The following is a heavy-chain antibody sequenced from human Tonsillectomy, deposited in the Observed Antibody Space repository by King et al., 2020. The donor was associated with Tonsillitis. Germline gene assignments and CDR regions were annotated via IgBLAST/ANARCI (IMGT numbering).Heavy chain of an antibody. D-gene: IGHD2-15*01. CDR1: GFTFDDYA. Sequence: VQLVESGGGLVQPGRSLRLSCAASGFTFDDYAMHWVRQDPGKGLEWVSGISWSSGSIGYADSVKGRFTISRDNAKNSLYLQMNSLRAEDTALYYCAKLGDSTFDYWGQGTLVTVSS. CDR3: AKLGDSTFDY. J-gene: IGHJ4*02. CDR2: ISWSSGSI. V-gene: IGHV3-9*01.